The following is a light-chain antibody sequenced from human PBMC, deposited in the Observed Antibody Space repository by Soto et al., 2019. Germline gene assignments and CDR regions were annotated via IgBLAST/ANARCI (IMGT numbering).Light chain of an antibody. J-gene: IGKJ5*01. V-gene: IGKV3-15*01. CDR2: GAS. Sequence: EIVMTQSPATLSVSPGERATLSCRASQSVSSNLAWYQQKPGQAPRLLICGASTRATGIPARFSGSGSGTEFTLTISSLQSEDSAVYYCQQYNNWPPGFGQGTRLEMK. CDR3: QQYNNWPPG. CDR1: QSVSSN.